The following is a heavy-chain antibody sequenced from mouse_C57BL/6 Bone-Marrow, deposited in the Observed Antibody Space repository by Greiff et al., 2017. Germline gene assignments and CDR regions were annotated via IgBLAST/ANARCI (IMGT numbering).Heavy chain of an antibody. D-gene: IGHD1-1*01. Sequence: QVQLKESGAELVMPGASVKLSCKASGYTFTSYWMHWVKKRPGQGLEWIGEIDPSDSYTNYNQKFKGKSTLTVDKSSSTAYMQLSSLTSEDSAVYYCARGGCYGSNFFDYWGQGTTLTVSS. J-gene: IGHJ2*01. CDR2: IDPSDSYT. V-gene: IGHV1-69*01. CDR3: ARGGCYGSNFFDY. CDR1: GYTFTSYW.